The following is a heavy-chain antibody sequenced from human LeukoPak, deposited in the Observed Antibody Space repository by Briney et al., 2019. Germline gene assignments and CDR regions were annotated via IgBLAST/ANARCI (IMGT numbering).Heavy chain of an antibody. J-gene: IGHJ6*02. CDR1: GYTFTGYH. D-gene: IGHD6-19*01. CDR3: ARYEAVAGNYYYYGMDV. CDR2: IYPNSGGT. V-gene: IGHV1-2*02. Sequence: ASVKVSCKASGYTFTGYHMHWVRQAPGQGLEWMGWIYPNSGGTNYAQKFQGRVTMTRDTSISTAYMELSRLRSDDTAVYYCARYEAVAGNYYYYGMDVWGQGTTVTVSS.